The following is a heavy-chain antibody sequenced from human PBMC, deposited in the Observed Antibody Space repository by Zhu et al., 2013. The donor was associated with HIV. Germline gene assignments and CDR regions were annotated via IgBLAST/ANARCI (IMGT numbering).Heavy chain of an antibody. CDR3: ARVSLIAARPSSYYYYYMDV. D-gene: IGHD6-6*01. J-gene: IGHJ6*03. Sequence: SVKVSCKASEYTFTGYSMYWVRQAPGQGLEWMGWINPNSGGTNYAQKFQGRVTMTRDTSISTAYMELSRLRSDDTAVYYCARVSLIAARPSSYYYYYMDVWGKGTTVNRLL. CDR1: EYTFTGYS. V-gene: IGHV1-2*02. CDR2: INPNSGGT.